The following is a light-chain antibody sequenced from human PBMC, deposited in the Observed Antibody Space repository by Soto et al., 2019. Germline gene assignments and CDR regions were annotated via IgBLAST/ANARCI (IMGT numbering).Light chain of an antibody. CDR1: SSDVGSYNL. V-gene: IGLV2-23*03. CDR3: CSYAGSSSFVV. Sequence: QSALTQPASVSGSPGQSITISCTGTSSDVGSYNLVSWYQQHPGKAPKLLIYEGSKRPSRVSNLFSGSKSGNTASLTISGLQAEEEADYYCCSYAGSSSFVVFGGGTKLTVL. CDR2: EGS. J-gene: IGLJ2*01.